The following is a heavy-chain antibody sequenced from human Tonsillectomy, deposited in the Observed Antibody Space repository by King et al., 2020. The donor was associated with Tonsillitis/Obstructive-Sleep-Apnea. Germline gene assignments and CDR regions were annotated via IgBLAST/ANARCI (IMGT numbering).Heavy chain of an antibody. Sequence: VQLVESGGALVQPGRSLRLSCAASGFTFDDYAMHWVRHAPGKGLEWVSGITWNSGDIGYADSVKGRFIIASDNAKNSLYLQMNSLKAEDTALYYCTKDTGRFLTPYMDVWGKGTTVTVSS. J-gene: IGHJ6*03. CDR3: TKDTGRFLTPYMDV. D-gene: IGHD3-3*01. CDR1: GFTFDDYA. CDR2: ITWNSGDI. V-gene: IGHV3-9*01.